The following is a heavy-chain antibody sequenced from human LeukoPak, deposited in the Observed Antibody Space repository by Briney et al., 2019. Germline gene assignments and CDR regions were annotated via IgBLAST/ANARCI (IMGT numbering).Heavy chain of an antibody. V-gene: IGHV1-69*05. D-gene: IGHD6-13*01. Sequence: ASVTVSCKASGGTFSSYAISRERQPPGPGHEWMGGIISIFGTANYAQKSHGRVTITTDESTSTDYMELSSLRSEDTAVYYCSRTLVRKGAAGTGAFDPWGRGTLVTVSS. CDR2: IISIFGTA. J-gene: IGHJ5*02. CDR1: GGTFSSYA. CDR3: SRTLVRKGAAGTGAFDP.